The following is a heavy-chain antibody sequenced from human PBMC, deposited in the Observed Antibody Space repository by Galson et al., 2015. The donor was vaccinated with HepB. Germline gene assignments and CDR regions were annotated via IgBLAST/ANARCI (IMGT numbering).Heavy chain of an antibody. V-gene: IGHV3-30*18. J-gene: IGHJ1*01. CDR2: TSFDGSSK. D-gene: IGHD6-19*01. Sequence: SLRLSCAASGFTFNTFGMHWVRQAPGKGLEWVAVTSFDGSSKFYADSVKGRFTISRDNSKNTLYLQMNSLRVEDTGVYYCAKSPRSGWWSEYFQHRGQGTLVTVSS. CDR1: GFTFNTFG. CDR3: AKSPRSGWWSEYFQH.